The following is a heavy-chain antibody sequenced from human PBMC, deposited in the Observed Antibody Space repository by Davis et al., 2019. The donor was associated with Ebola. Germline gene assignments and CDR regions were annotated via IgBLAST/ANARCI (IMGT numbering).Heavy chain of an antibody. Sequence: PGGSLRLSCEASGFSFGSYAMHWVRQAPGKGLEWVAYTSYDGSEKFYADSVKGRITISRDNSKNTLNLQMNSLRPEATAVYYCARPQRPSVPMIVVMKVDAFDIWGQGTLVTVAS. V-gene: IGHV3-30*03. J-gene: IGHJ3*02. CDR1: GFSFGSYA. D-gene: IGHD3-22*01. CDR2: TSYDGSEK. CDR3: ARPQRPSVPMIVVMKVDAFDI.